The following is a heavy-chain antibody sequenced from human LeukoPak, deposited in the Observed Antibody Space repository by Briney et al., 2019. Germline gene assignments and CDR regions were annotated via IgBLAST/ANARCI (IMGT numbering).Heavy chain of an antibody. CDR3: ARQVSALSYIYMYMDV. V-gene: IGHV3-30*10. D-gene: IGHD4-11*01. Sequence: GGSLRLSCAASRFAFSRHPMHWVRQSPGKGLEWVASISNDGKDKYYTDSVRGRFTISRDNAENTVSLQMNSLRVEDTALYYCARQVSALSYIYMYMDVWGTGTTVTVSS. CDR1: RFAFSRHP. J-gene: IGHJ6*03. CDR2: ISNDGKDK.